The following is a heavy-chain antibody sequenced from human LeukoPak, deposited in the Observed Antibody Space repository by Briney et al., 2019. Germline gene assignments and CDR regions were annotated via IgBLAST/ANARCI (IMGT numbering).Heavy chain of an antibody. J-gene: IGHJ4*02. CDR1: GFTFSTYS. CDR3: ARTREQVLLLPHPFDH. D-gene: IGHD1/OR15-1a*01. CDR2: ISSRTT. V-gene: IGHV3-48*04. Sequence: GGSLRLSCTAFGFTFSTYSMNWLRQAPGKGPEWLAYISSRTTFYADSVKGRFTISRDNTKNSLYLQMNGLSVEDTALYYCARTREQVLLLPHPFDHWGQGTLVTVSS.